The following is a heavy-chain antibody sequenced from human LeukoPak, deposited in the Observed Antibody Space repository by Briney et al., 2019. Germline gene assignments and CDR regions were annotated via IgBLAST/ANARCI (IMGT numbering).Heavy chain of an antibody. J-gene: IGHJ5*02. Sequence: GGSLRLSCAASGFTVSSNYMSWVRQAPGKGLEWVSGISWNSGSIGYADSVKGRFTTSRDNAKNSLYLQMNSLRAEDTALYYCAKDGTASIAVAGSRFDPWGQGTLVTVSS. V-gene: IGHV3-9*01. CDR2: ISWNSGSI. CDR1: GFTVSSNY. D-gene: IGHD6-19*01. CDR3: AKDGTASIAVAGSRFDP.